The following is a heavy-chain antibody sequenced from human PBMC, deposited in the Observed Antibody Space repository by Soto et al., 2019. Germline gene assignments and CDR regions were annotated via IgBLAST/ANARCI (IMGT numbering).Heavy chain of an antibody. D-gene: IGHD3-3*01. Sequence: PGGSLRLSCEASGFTLTSYEMNWVRQAPGKGLEWVSYISSGGQTIYYADSVKGRFTISRDNAKNSLYLQMNSLRGEDAAVYYCARERPSSDFWSGYSFGMDVWGQGTTVTVS. V-gene: IGHV3-48*03. J-gene: IGHJ6*02. CDR1: GFTLTSYE. CDR2: ISSGGQTI. CDR3: ARERPSSDFWSGYSFGMDV.